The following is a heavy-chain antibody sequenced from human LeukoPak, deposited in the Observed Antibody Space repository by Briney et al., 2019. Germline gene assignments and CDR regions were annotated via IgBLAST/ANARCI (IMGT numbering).Heavy chain of an antibody. J-gene: IGHJ4*02. CDR3: ARGPTYQPIDY. D-gene: IGHD2-2*01. CDR2: IYDSGST. CDR1: GGSIRSNY. V-gene: IGHV4-59*08. Sequence: SDTLSLTCTVSGGSIRSNYWSWIRQPPGKGLEWVGYIYDSGSTSYNPSLKSRVTISVDTSKNHFSLKLSSVTAADTAVYYCARGPTYQPIDYWGQGTLVTVSS.